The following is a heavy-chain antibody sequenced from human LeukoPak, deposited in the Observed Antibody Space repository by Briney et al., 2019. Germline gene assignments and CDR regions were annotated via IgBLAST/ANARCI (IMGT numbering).Heavy chain of an antibody. CDR3: ANGYYYGSGSYYKEAFDI. J-gene: IGHJ3*02. CDR1: GFTFSSYS. V-gene: IGHV3-30*18. CDR2: ISYDGSNK. Sequence: GGSLRLSCAASGFTFSSYSMNWVRQAPGKGLEWVVVISYDGSNKYYADSVKGRFTISRDKSKNTLYLQMNSLRAEDTAVYYCANGYYYGSGSYYKEAFDIWGQGTMVTVSS. D-gene: IGHD3-10*01.